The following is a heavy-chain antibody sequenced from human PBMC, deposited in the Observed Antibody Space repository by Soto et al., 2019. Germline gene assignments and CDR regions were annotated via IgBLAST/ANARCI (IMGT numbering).Heavy chain of an antibody. Sequence: SETLSLTCTVSGGSISSYYWSWIRQPPGKGLEWIGYIYYSGSTNYNPSLKSRVTISVDTSKNQFSLKLSSVTAADTAVYYWVSRDFWSGGFDYWGQGTLVTVSS. CDR3: VSRDFWSGGFDY. CDR1: GGSISSYY. V-gene: IGHV4-59*08. D-gene: IGHD3-3*01. CDR2: IYYSGST. J-gene: IGHJ4*02.